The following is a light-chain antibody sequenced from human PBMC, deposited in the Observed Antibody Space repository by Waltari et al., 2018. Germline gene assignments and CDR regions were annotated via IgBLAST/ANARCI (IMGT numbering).Light chain of an antibody. CDR1: QSVFYRSDNKNY. Sequence: DIVMIQSPDSLAVSLGERATIDCKSSQSVFYRSDNKNYLAWYQHKPGQPPKLLFYWASTRESGVPDRFSASGSGTDFTLTSNNLQAEDVAVYYCQQYYRSRTFGQGTKVEIK. CDR2: WAS. CDR3: QQYYRSRT. V-gene: IGKV4-1*01. J-gene: IGKJ1*01.